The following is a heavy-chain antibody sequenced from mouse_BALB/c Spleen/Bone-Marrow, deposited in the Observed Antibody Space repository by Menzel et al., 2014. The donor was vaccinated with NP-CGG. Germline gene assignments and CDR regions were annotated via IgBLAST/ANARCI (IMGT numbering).Heavy chain of an antibody. J-gene: IGHJ2*01. Sequence: EVQVVESGGGLVQPGGSLKLSCAASGFTFSSHGMSWVRQTPDKRLELVATINSNGGSTYYPDSVKGRFTISRDNAKNTLYLQMSSLKSEDTAMYYCARENYRSHYYFDYWGQGTTLTVSS. CDR1: GFTFSSHG. CDR3: ARENYRSHYYFDY. CDR2: INSNGGST. V-gene: IGHV5-6-3*01. D-gene: IGHD2-14*01.